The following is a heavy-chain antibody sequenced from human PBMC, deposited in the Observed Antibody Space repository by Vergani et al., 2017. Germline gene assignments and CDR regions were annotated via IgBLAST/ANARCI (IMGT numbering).Heavy chain of an antibody. CDR3: AKESVVVPAGKHSNWYFDL. Sequence: QVQLVQSGAEVKKPGASVKVSCKASGYTFTSYYMHWVRQAPGQGLEWMGIINPSGGSTSYAQKFQGRVTMTRDTSTSTVYMELSSLRSEDTAVYYCAKESVVVPAGKHSNWYFDLWGRGTLVTVSS. CDR2: INPSGGST. V-gene: IGHV1-46*01. CDR1: GYTFTSYY. J-gene: IGHJ2*01. D-gene: IGHD2-2*01.